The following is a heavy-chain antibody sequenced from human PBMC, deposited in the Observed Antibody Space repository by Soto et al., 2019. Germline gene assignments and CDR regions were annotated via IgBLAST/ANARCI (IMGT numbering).Heavy chain of an antibody. V-gene: IGHV5-51*01. CDR3: ARSPRSSPYFDY. CDR2: IYPGDHET. CDR1: GYTFSNFW. D-gene: IGHD6-13*01. J-gene: IGHJ4*02. Sequence: PGESLKISCQSSGYTFSNFWIGWVRQLPGKGIEWMGIIYPGDHETIYSPSFHGKVTISADRSINTAYLQWNSLEASDTAFYFCARSPRSSPYFDYWGQGALVTVS.